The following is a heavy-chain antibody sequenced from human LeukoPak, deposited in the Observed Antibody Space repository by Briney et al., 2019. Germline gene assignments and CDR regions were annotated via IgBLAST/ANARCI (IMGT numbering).Heavy chain of an antibody. V-gene: IGHV4-34*01. Sequence: SETLSLTCAVYGGSFSGYYWSWIRQPPGKGLEWIGEINHSGSTNYNPSLKSRVTISVDTSKNQFSLKLSSVTAADTAVYHCARRDGYNFAPFDYWGQGTLVTVSS. CDR2: INHSGST. CDR3: ARRDGYNFAPFDY. D-gene: IGHD5-24*01. CDR1: GGSFSGYY. J-gene: IGHJ4*02.